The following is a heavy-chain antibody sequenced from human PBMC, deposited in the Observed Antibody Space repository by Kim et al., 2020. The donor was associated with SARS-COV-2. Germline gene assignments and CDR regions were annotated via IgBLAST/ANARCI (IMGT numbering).Heavy chain of an antibody. D-gene: IGHD6-13*01. J-gene: IGHJ4*02. Sequence: YYNPSIKSRVPISVDTSKNQFSLKLSSVTAADTAVYYCARHGRAAAEVDYWGQGTLVTVSS. CDR3: ARHGRAAAEVDY. V-gene: IGHV4-39*01.